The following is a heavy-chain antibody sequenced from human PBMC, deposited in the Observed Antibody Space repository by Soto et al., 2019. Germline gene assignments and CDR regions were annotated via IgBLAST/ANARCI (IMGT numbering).Heavy chain of an antibody. J-gene: IGHJ6*02. Sequence: QVQLQESGPGLVKPSQTLSLTCTVSGGSISSGDYYWSWIRQPPGKGLEWIGYIYYSGSTYYNPSLKRRVTISVGTSKNQFSLKLSSVTAADTAVYYCARDHYVYDILTGYGYYYGMDVWGQGTTVTVSS. V-gene: IGHV4-30-4*01. D-gene: IGHD3-9*01. CDR2: IYYSGST. CDR1: GGSISSGDYY. CDR3: ARDHYVYDILTGYGYYYGMDV.